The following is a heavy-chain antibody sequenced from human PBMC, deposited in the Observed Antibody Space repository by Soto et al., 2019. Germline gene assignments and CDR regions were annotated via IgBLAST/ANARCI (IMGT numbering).Heavy chain of an antibody. V-gene: IGHV3-30-3*01. D-gene: IGHD2-2*01. CDR3: AREYCSSTSCYASGFDY. J-gene: IGHJ4*02. CDR1: GFTFSSYA. CDR2: ISYDGSNK. Sequence: ESGGGVVQPGRSLRLSCAASGFTFSSYAMHWVRQAPGKGLEWVAVISYDGSNKYYADSVKGRFTISRDNSKNTLYLQMNSLRAEDTAVYYCAREYCSSTSCYASGFDYWGQGTLVTVSS.